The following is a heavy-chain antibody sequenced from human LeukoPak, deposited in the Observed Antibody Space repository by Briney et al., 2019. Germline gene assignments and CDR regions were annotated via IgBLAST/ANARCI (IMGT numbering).Heavy chain of an antibody. V-gene: IGHV2-70*11. CDR2: IARGDNK. D-gene: IGHD6-13*01. CDR3: ARSWGGSWYHY. Sequence: SGPALVNATPTLTLTCIFTGLALSTNGMWVSWIRPPPGKALEWLARIARGDNKYYSTSLKTRLTISKNTPKTQVVLTMSNMDPVDTATYYCARSWGGSWYHYWGQGTLVTVSS. J-gene: IGHJ4*02. CDR1: GLALSTNGMW.